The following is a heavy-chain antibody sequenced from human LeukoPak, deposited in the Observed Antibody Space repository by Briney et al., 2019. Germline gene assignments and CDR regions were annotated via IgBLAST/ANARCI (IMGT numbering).Heavy chain of an antibody. Sequence: QPGRSLRLSCAASGFTFSSYGMHWVRQAPGKGLEWVAVISYDGSNKYYADSVKGRFTISRDISKNTLYLQMNSLRAEDTAVYYCAKAGYYYDGSGYAEYFQHWGQGTLVTVSS. V-gene: IGHV3-30*18. CDR1: GFTFSSYG. CDR3: AKAGYYYDGSGYAEYFQH. J-gene: IGHJ1*01. CDR2: ISYDGSNK. D-gene: IGHD3-22*01.